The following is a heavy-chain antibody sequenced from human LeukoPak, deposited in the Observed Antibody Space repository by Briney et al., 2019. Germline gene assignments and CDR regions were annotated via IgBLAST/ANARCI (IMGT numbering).Heavy chain of an antibody. CDR2: IYPGDSDT. Sequence: GESLKISCLASGYSFTSHWVGWVRQMPGKGLEWMGIIYPGDSDTRYSPSFQGQVTISAEKSISTAYLQWSSLKASDTAIYYCARHSARRSPFDYWGQGTLVTVSS. V-gene: IGHV5-51*01. CDR1: GYSFTSHW. D-gene: IGHD6-6*01. CDR3: ARHSARRSPFDY. J-gene: IGHJ4*02.